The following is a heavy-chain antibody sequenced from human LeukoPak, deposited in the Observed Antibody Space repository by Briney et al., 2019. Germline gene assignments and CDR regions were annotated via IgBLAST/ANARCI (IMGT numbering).Heavy chain of an antibody. Sequence: EASETLSLTCAVYGGSFSGYYWSWIRQPPGKGLEWIGEINHSGSTNYNPSLKSRVTISVDTSKNQFSLKLSSVTAADTAVYYCASSRGYSYGYLYYFDYWGQGTLVTVSS. J-gene: IGHJ4*02. CDR1: GGSFSGYY. CDR2: INHSGST. D-gene: IGHD5-18*01. V-gene: IGHV4-34*01. CDR3: ASSRGYSYGYLYYFDY.